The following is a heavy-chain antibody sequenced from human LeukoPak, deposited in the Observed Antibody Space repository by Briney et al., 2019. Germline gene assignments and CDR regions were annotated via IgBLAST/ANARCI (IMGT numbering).Heavy chain of an antibody. V-gene: IGHV3-21*04. D-gene: IGHD2-2*01. CDR1: GFTFSSYS. CDR3: AKDPAKYQLLGNYMDV. Sequence: GGSLRLSCAASGFTFSSYSMNWVRQAPGKGLEWVSSISSSSSYIYYADSVKGRFTISRDNSKNTLYLQMNSLRAEDTAVYYCAKDPAKYQLLGNYMDVWGKGTTVTVSS. CDR2: ISSSSSYI. J-gene: IGHJ6*03.